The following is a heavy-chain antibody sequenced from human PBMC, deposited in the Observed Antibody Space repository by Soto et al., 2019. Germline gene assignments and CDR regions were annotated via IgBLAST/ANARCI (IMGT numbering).Heavy chain of an antibody. J-gene: IGHJ6*02. V-gene: IGHV3-66*01. Sequence: GGSLRLSWEASGFTFSSYAMSRVRQAPGNGLEWYSDIYTGGGTHYADSVKGRFTISRDNSKNTVNLQMNSLRPEDTAVYYCAKGYNYYGSGSYYNSFHYYYYGMDVWGQGTTVTVSS. CDR3: AKGYNYYGSGSYYNSFHYYYYGMDV. D-gene: IGHD3-10*01. CDR1: GFTFSSYA. CDR2: IYTGGGT.